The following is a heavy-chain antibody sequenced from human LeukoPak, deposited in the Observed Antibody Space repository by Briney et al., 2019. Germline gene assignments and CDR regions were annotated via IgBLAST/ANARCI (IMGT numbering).Heavy chain of an antibody. V-gene: IGHV4-59*01. CDR1: GGSISSYY. Sequence: SETLSLTCTVSGGSISSYYWSWIRQPPGKGLEWIGYIYYSGSTNYNPSLKSRVTISIDTSKNQFSLKLSSVTAADTAVYYCARLGGITMTVDYWGQGTPVTVSS. D-gene: IGHD3-22*01. CDR2: IYYSGST. J-gene: IGHJ4*02. CDR3: ARLGGITMTVDY.